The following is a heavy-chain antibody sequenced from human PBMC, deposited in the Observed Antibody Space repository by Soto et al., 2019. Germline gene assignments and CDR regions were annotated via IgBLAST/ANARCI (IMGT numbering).Heavy chain of an antibody. CDR2: IWYDGSNK. CDR3: ARVLPTDHYDSSGSAFGY. D-gene: IGHD3-22*01. V-gene: IGHV3-33*01. Sequence: PGGSLRLSCAASGFTFSSYGMHWVRQAPGKGLEWVAVIWYDGSNKYYADSVKGRFTISRDNSKNTLYLQMNSLRAEDTAVYYCARVLPTDHYDSSGSAFGYWGQGTLVTAPQ. J-gene: IGHJ4*02. CDR1: GFTFSSYG.